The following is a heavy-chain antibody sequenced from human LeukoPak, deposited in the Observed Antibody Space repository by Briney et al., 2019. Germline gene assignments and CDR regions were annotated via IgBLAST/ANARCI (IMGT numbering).Heavy chain of an antibody. J-gene: IGHJ4*02. CDR2: ISSSGTPI. D-gene: IGHD2-21*01. V-gene: IGHV3-48*03. CDR1: GFTFSSNE. Sequence: GGSLRLSCAASGFTFSSNEMNWVRLAPGKGLEWVSYISSSGTPIHYADSVKGRFTISRDNAKNSLFLQMNSLRAEDTAVYYCAREKTACGGDCYDSWGQGTLVTVSS. CDR3: AREKTACGGDCYDS.